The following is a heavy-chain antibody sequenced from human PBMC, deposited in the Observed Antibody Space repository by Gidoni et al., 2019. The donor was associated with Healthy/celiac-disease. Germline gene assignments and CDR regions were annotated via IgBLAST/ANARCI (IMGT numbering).Heavy chain of an antibody. Sequence: QVQLVQSGAAVKKPGSSVKVSCKASGGTFSSYAISWVRQAPGQGLEWMGRIIPILGIANYAQKFQGRVTITADKSTSTAYMELSSLRSEDTAVYYCARGHSSSLYYYFDYWGQGTLVTVSS. J-gene: IGHJ4*02. CDR3: ARGHSSSLYYYFDY. V-gene: IGHV1-69*09. D-gene: IGHD6-6*01. CDR2: IIPILGIA. CDR1: GGTFSSYA.